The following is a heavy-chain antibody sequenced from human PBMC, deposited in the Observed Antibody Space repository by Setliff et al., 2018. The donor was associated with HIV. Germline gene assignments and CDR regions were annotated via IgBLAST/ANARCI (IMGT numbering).Heavy chain of an antibody. CDR1: GYTFIDYY. CDR2: ISAYNGNT. CDR3: ARGGDILVVSAAPDY. D-gene: IGHD2-2*01. V-gene: IGHV1-18*01. J-gene: IGHJ4*02. Sequence: ASVKVSCKASGYTFIDYYMHWVRQAPGQGLEWMGWISAYNGNTNYAQKLQGRVTMTRDTSTSTVYVELSSLRSEDTAVYYCARGGDILVVSAAPDYWGQGTLVTVSS.